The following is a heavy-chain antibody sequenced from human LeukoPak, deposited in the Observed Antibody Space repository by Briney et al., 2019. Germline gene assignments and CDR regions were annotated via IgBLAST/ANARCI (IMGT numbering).Heavy chain of an antibody. CDR2: INPNSGGT. J-gene: IGHJ4*02. Sequence: ASVKVSCKASGYTFTGYYMHWVRQAPGQGLEWMGWINPNSGGTNYAQKFQGRVTMTRDTSISTAYMELSRLRSDDTAVYYCARDSYIWSGCDYWGQGTLVTVSS. CDR1: GYTFTGYY. V-gene: IGHV1-2*02. CDR3: ARDSYIWSGCDY. D-gene: IGHD3-3*01.